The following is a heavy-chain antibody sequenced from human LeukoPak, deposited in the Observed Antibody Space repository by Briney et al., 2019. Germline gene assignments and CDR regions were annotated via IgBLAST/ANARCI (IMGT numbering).Heavy chain of an antibody. J-gene: IGHJ5*02. CDR1: GYTFTSYA. D-gene: IGHD2-2*01. V-gene: IGHV1-3*01. CDR2: INAGNGNT. Sequence: ASVKVSCKASGYTFTSYAMHWVRQAPGQRLEWMGWINAGNGNTKYSQKFQGRVTITRDTSASTAYMELSSLRSEDTAVYYCARDRFGVVVPAAIRGWFDPWGQGTLVTVSS. CDR3: ARDRFGVVVPAAIRGWFDP.